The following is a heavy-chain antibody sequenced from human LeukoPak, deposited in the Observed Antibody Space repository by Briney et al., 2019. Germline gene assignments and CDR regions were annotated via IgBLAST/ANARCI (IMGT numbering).Heavy chain of an antibody. J-gene: IGHJ4*02. Sequence: GGSLRLSCAASGFTFSSYWMHWVRQAPGKGLVWVPRINSDGSSTSYADSVKGRFTISRDNAKNTLYLQMNSLRAEDTAVCYCARVEEMATRSVDYWGQGTLVIVSS. D-gene: IGHD5-24*01. CDR3: ARVEEMATRSVDY. CDR2: INSDGSST. V-gene: IGHV3-74*01. CDR1: GFTFSSYW.